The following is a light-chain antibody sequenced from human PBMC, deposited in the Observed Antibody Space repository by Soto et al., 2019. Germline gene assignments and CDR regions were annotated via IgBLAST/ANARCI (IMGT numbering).Light chain of an antibody. CDR3: QLHGSSPPWFT. CDR2: GAS. Sequence: EIVMTQSPATLSVSPGEIVTLSCRASQSVSTNLAWYQQRPGQAPRLLIYGASTRAAGIPDRFSGSGSGTDFTLTISRLEPEDFAVYYCQLHGSSPPWFTFGPGTKVDI. CDR1: QSVSTN. J-gene: IGKJ3*01. V-gene: IGKV3-20*01.